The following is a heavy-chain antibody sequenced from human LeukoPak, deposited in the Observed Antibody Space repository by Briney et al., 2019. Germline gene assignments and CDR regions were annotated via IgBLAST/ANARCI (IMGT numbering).Heavy chain of an antibody. CDR2: ISYDGSNK. V-gene: IGHV3-30*04. CDR1: GFTFSSYA. CDR3: ARDLAYCGGDCYSGLGFDY. D-gene: IGHD2-21*02. Sequence: GGSLRLSCAASGFTFSSYAMSWVRQAPGKGLEWVAVISYDGSNKYYADSVKGRFTISRDNSKNTLYLQMNSLRAEDTAVYYCARDLAYCGGDCYSGLGFDYWGQGTLVTVSS. J-gene: IGHJ4*02.